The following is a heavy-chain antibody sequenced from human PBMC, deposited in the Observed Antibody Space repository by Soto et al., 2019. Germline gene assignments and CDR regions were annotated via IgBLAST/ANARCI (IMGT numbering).Heavy chain of an antibody. Sequence: PGGSLRLSCAASGFTFSSYGMHWVRQAPGKGLEWVAVISYDGSNKYYADSVKGRFTISRDNSKNTLYLQMNSLRAEDTAVYYCAKESRLELLDYWGQGTLVTVSS. J-gene: IGHJ4*02. V-gene: IGHV3-30*18. CDR1: GFTFSSYG. D-gene: IGHD1-7*01. CDR2: ISYDGSNK. CDR3: AKESRLELLDY.